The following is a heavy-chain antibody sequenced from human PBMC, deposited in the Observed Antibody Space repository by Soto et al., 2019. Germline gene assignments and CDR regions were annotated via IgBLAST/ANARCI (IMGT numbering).Heavy chain of an antibody. CDR3: TRELRTSGSRDAFDI. V-gene: IGHV3-23*01. J-gene: IGHJ3*02. CDR2: ISGSGVST. Sequence: PGGSLRLSCAASGFTFSSYSMNRVRQAPGKGLEWVSAISGSGVSTFYADSVKGRFTISRDNSRSTVYLQMNSLRVDDTAVYYCTRELRTSGSRDAFDIWGQGTMVTVSS. CDR1: GFTFSSYS. D-gene: IGHD1-26*01.